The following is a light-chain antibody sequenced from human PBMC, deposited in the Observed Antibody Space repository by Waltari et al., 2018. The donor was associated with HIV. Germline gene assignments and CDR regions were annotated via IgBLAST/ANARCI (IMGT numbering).Light chain of an antibody. CDR1: ETTSTN. CDR2: RAS. CDR3: QQYHDWPLT. V-gene: IGKV3D-15*01. Sequence: IVMTKSPATLSAFPGAAETVFRRAGETTSTNLVWHQIKPGQTPRILIFRASTRATGVPLRFSGTGSGTEFTLTSSGLQSDDAGVYHGQQYHDWPLTFGPGTKVEIK. J-gene: IGKJ3*01.